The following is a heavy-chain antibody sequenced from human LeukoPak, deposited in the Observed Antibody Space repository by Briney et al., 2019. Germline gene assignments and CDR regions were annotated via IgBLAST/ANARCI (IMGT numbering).Heavy chain of an antibody. Sequence: ASVKVSCKASGYTFTGYYMHWVRQAPGQGLEWMGWINPNSGGTNYAQKFQGRVTMTRDTSISTAYMELSRLRSDDTAVYYCARGRITMVRGVIYYWSQGTLVTVSS. CDR1: GYTFTGYY. V-gene: IGHV1-2*02. CDR3: ARGRITMVRGVIYY. CDR2: INPNSGGT. J-gene: IGHJ4*02. D-gene: IGHD3-10*01.